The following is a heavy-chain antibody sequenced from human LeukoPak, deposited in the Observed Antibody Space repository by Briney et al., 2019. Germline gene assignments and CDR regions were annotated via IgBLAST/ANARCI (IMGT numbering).Heavy chain of an antibody. Sequence: SETLSLTCTVSGGSISSYYWSWIRQPPGKGLEWIGYIYTSGSTNYNPSLKSRVTISVDTSKNQFSLKLSSVTAADTAVYYCARFFRALDRNHDFWSGFDQWGQGTLVTVSS. D-gene: IGHD3-3*01. CDR1: GGSISSYY. J-gene: IGHJ4*02. CDR2: IYTSGST. CDR3: ARFFRALDRNHDFWSGFDQ. V-gene: IGHV4-4*09.